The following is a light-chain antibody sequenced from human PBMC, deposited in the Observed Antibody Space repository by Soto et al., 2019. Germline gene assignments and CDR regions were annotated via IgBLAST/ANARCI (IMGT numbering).Light chain of an antibody. V-gene: IGKV3-20*01. CDR2: GAS. CDR3: QQYGSSRT. J-gene: IGKJ1*01. CDR1: QSVRSSY. Sequence: EILLTQSPGTLSLSPGERATLSCRASQSVRSSYLAWYQQKPGQAPRLLIYGASSRATGIPDRFSGSGSGTEFTLTISRLEPEDFAVYYCQQYGSSRTFGHGTKVDIK.